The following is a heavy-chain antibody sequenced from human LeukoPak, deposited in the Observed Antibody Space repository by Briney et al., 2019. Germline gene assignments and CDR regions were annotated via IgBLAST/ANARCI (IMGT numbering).Heavy chain of an antibody. Sequence: SETLSLTCTVSGGSISSSSYYWGWIRQPPGKGLEWIVSIYYSGSTYYNPSLKSRVTKSVDTSKNQFSLKLSSVTAADTAVYYCARDRGLEFSYPHGAFDIWGQGTMVTVSS. D-gene: IGHD1-1*01. V-gene: IGHV4-39*07. CDR1: GGSISSSSYY. CDR2: IYYSGST. J-gene: IGHJ3*02. CDR3: ARDRGLEFSYPHGAFDI.